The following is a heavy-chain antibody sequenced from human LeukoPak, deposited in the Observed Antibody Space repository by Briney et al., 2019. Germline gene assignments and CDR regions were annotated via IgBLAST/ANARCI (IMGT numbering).Heavy chain of an antibody. CDR1: SGSISGYL. V-gene: IGHV4-59*01. Sequence: PSETLSLTCTVSSGSISGYLWSWIRQPPGKGLEWVGYISYIGSTKYSPSLESRVIISVDTSKNQFSLNLSSVTAADTAVYYCARAIVSSGYYGYYLDYWGQGILVAVSS. CDR2: ISYIGST. J-gene: IGHJ4*02. CDR3: ARAIVSSGYYGYYLDY. D-gene: IGHD3-22*01.